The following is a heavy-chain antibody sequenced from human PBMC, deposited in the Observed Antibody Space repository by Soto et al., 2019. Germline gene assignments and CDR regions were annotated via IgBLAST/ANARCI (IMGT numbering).Heavy chain of an antibody. V-gene: IGHV3-48*02. D-gene: IGHD2-2*01. Sequence: PGGSLRLSCAASGFTFSGYNMNWVRQAPGKGLEWVSYISSTNSTKYYADSVKGRFTISRDNPKNSLYLQMNSLRDEDTAVYYCARDRVDCGSPRCYLFDPWGQGTRVTV. CDR1: GFTFSGYN. CDR2: ISSTNSTK. CDR3: ARDRVDCGSPRCYLFDP. J-gene: IGHJ5*02.